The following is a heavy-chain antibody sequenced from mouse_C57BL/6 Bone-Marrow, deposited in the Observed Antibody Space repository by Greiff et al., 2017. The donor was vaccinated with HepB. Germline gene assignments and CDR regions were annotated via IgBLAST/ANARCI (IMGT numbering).Heavy chain of an antibody. CDR2: IYPRSGNT. CDR1: GYTFTSYG. Sequence: QVQLQQSGAELARPGASVKLSCKASGYTFTSYGISWVKQRTGKGLEWIGEIYPRSGNTYYNEKLKGKATLTADKSSSTAYMEIRSLTSEDSAVYFCARKGTVVATVDYWCQGTTLTVSS. J-gene: IGHJ2*01. V-gene: IGHV1-81*01. CDR3: ARKGTVVATVDY. D-gene: IGHD1-1*01.